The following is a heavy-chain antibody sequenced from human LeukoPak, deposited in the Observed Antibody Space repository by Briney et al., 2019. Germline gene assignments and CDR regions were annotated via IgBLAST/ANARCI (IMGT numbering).Heavy chain of an antibody. D-gene: IGHD6-19*01. CDR2: IKQDGSEK. CDR3: ASTSDGYSSGWTLWSDAFDI. V-gene: IGHV3-7*01. Sequence: GGSLRLSCVASGFTFSTYDMSWVRQAPGKGLEWVANIKQDGSEKYYVDSVKGRFTISRDNAKNSLYLQMNSLRAEDTAVYYCASTSDGYSSGWTLWSDAFDIWGQGTMVTVSS. J-gene: IGHJ3*02. CDR1: GFTFSTYD.